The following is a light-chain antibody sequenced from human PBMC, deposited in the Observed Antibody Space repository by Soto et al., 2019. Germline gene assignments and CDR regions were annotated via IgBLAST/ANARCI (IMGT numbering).Light chain of an antibody. V-gene: IGKV1-5*01. J-gene: IGKJ1*01. CDR1: QSISSW. Sequence: DIQMTQSPSTLSASVGDRVTITCRASQSISSWLAWYQQKPGKAPKLLIYDASSLESGAPSRFSGSGSGTEFTLTISSLQPDDFATYYCQQSRTFGQGTKVEIK. CDR3: QQSRT. CDR2: DAS.